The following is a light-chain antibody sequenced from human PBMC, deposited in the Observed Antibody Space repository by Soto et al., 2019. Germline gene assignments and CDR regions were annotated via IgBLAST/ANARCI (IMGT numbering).Light chain of an antibody. V-gene: IGKV1-5*03. Sequence: DIQMTQFPSTLSASVGDTVTITCRASQSIGRWLAWYQQKAGKAPKLLIYQASSLASGVPSRFGGSGSGTEFTLTISSLQPDDFATYFCQQYHSFWTFGQGTKVDIK. J-gene: IGKJ1*01. CDR3: QQYHSFWT. CDR2: QAS. CDR1: QSIGRW.